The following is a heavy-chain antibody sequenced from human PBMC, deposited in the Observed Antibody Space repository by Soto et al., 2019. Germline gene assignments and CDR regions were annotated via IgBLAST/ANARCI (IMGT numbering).Heavy chain of an antibody. J-gene: IGHJ4*02. Sequence: QMQLVQSGAEVKKPGSSVKVSCKASGGTLSSFINYPINWVRQAPGQGLEWMGGIVPNVGTVNYAQKFQGRFTINADKSTGKAYMELSILRSEDTALYYCARRDTSGFLRYFDNWGQGTLVTVSS. V-gene: IGHV1-69*06. CDR2: IVPNVGTV. CDR1: GGTLSSFINYP. D-gene: IGHD3-3*01. CDR3: ARRDTSGFLRYFDN.